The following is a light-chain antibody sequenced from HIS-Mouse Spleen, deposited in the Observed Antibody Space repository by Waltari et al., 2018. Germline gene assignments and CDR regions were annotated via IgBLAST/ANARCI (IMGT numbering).Light chain of an antibody. CDR1: SSNIGAGYD. Sequence: QSVLTQPPSVSGAPGQRVTISCTGSSSNIGAGYDVHWYQQLPGTAPKLLISGNSNRPSGVPDRFSGSKSGPSASLAITWLQAEDEADYYCQSYDSSLSGWVFGGGTKLTVL. J-gene: IGLJ3*02. CDR2: GNS. V-gene: IGLV1-40*01. CDR3: QSYDSSLSGWV.